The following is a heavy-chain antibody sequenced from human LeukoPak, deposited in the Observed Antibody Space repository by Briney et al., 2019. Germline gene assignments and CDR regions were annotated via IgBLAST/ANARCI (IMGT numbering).Heavy chain of an antibody. Sequence: GGSLRLSCAASGFTFSTYGMSWVRQAPGKGLEWVSSISSSYSTYYADSVKGRFTISRDNSKNTLYPQMNSLRAEDTALYYCAKAVTTPTHYMDVWGKGTTVTISS. D-gene: IGHD4-17*01. CDR2: ISSSYST. CDR3: AKAVTTPTHYMDV. CDR1: GFTFSTYG. V-gene: IGHV3-23*01. J-gene: IGHJ6*03.